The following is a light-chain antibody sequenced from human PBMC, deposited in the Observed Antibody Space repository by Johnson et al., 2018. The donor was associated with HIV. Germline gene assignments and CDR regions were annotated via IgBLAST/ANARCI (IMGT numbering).Light chain of an antibody. J-gene: IGLJ1*01. CDR3: GTWDSSLSAYV. CDR1: SSNIGNNY. V-gene: IGLV1-51*01. Sequence: QSVLTQPPSVSAAPGQKVTISCSGSSSNIGNNYVSWYQQIPGTAPKLLIYDNNNRPSGIPDRLSGSKSGTSATLGITGLQTGDEADYYCGTWDSSLSAYVFGTGTKVTVL. CDR2: DNN.